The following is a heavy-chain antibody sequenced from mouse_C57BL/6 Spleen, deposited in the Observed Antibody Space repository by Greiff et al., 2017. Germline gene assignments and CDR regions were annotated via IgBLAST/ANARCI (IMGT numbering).Heavy chain of an antibody. CDR2: IYPGSGST. J-gene: IGHJ4*01. Sequence: QVQLQQPGAELVKPGASVKMSCKASGYPFTSYWITWVKQRPGQGLEWIGDIYPGSGSTNYNEKFKSKATLTVDTSSSTAYMQLSSLTSEDSAVYYCARGGNYEYYYAMDYWGQGTSVTVSS. D-gene: IGHD2-1*01. V-gene: IGHV1-55*01. CDR3: ARGGNYEYYYAMDY. CDR1: GYPFTSYW.